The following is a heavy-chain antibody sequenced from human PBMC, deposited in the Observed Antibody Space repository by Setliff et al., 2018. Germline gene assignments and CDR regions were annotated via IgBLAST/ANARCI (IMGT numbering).Heavy chain of an antibody. Sequence: PSETLSLTCTVSGGPFSGASFWSWIRQPPGKGLEFIGYVYHSGTAKYDPSLESRAIMSVDAPKNEISLKLKSMTAADTAVYYCAKGGTYRYFDFWGQGALVTVSS. CDR1: GGPFSGAS. J-gene: IGHJ4*02. V-gene: IGHV4-61*08. CDR3: AKGGTYRYFDF. CDR2: VYHSGTA. D-gene: IGHD1-1*01.